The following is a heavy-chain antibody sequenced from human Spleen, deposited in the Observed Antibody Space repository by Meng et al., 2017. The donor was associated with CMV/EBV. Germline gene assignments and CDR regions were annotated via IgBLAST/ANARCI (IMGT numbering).Heavy chain of an antibody. D-gene: IGHD3-22*01. V-gene: IGHV3-23*01. CDR3: AKAPGYYFDSSGYSKPADY. J-gene: IGHJ4*02. CDR1: FGCFS. CDR2: IRGSGGRI. Sequence: FGCFSMTWVRQAPGKGLEWVSSIRGSGGRIYYAGSVKGRFTISRDNSKNTLFLQMNGLSVDDTAVYYCAKAPGYYFDSSGYSKPADYWGQGTLVTVSS.